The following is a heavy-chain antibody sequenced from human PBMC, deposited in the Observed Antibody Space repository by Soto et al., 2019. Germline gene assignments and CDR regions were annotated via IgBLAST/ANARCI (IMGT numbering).Heavy chain of an antibody. Sequence: SETLSLTCAVYGGSFSGYYWSWIRQPPGKGLEWIGEINHSGSTNYNPSLKSRVTISVDTSKNQFSLKLSSVTAADTAVYYCARGAPVLRYFDWSLNGYYFDYWGQGTLVTVS. CDR3: ARGAPVLRYFDWSLNGYYFDY. CDR2: INHSGST. CDR1: GGSFSGYY. V-gene: IGHV4-34*01. J-gene: IGHJ4*02. D-gene: IGHD3-9*01.